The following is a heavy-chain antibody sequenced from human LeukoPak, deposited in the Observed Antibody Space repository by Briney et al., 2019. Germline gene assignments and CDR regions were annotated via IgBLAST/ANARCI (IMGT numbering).Heavy chain of an antibody. CDR1: GGSISSSSYY. D-gene: IGHD2-2*01. CDR2: IYYSGIT. Sequence: PSETLSLTCTVSGGSISSSSYYWGWIRQPPGKWLEWIGSIYYSGITYYNPSLKSRVTISVDTSKNQFSLKLSSVTAADTAVYYCARQRGIVVVPAATPFDYWGQGTLVTVSS. J-gene: IGHJ4*02. V-gene: IGHV4-39*01. CDR3: ARQRGIVVVPAATPFDY.